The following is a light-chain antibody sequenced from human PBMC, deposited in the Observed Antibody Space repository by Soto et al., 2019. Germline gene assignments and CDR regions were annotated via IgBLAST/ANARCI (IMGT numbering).Light chain of an antibody. CDR1: SDSNAGSYN. J-gene: IGLJ2*01. Sequence: QSVLTQPPSSSASPGESARLTCTLPSDSNAGSYNIYWYQQQPGSPPRYLLYYYSDSDKGQGSGVPSRFSGSKDASANTGILLISGLHSEDEADNYCMIWPSNAHVVFGGGTKLTVL. CDR2: YYSDSDK. CDR3: MIWPSNAHVV. V-gene: IGLV5-37*01.